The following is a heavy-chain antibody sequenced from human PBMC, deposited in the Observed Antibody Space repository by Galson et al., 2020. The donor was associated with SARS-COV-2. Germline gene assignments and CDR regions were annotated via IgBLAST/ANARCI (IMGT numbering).Heavy chain of an antibody. CDR2: IYYSGST. CDR1: GGSISSGGYY. D-gene: IGHD3-22*01. J-gene: IGHJ2*01. Sequence: ASETLSLTCTVSGGSISSGGYYWSWIRQPPGKGLEWIGYIYYSGSTYYNPSLKSRVTISVDTSKNQFSLKLSSVTAADTAVYYCARVKWLYWYFDLWGRGTLVTVSS. V-gene: IGHV4-31*03. CDR3: ARVKWLYWYFDL.